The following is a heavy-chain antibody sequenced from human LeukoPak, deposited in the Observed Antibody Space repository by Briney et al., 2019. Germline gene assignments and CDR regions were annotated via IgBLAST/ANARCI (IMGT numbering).Heavy chain of an antibody. CDR2: IYYSGST. CDR1: GYSISSGYY. J-gene: IGHJ4*02. Sequence: PSETLSLTCTVSGYSISSGYYWSWIRQPPGKGLEWIGYIYYSGSTNYNPSLKSRLTISIDTSKNQFSLKLTSVTAADTAVYYCARQYYDILTGYSNYYFDYWGQGTLVTVSS. D-gene: IGHD3-9*01. V-gene: IGHV4-59*08. CDR3: ARQYYDILTGYSNYYFDY.